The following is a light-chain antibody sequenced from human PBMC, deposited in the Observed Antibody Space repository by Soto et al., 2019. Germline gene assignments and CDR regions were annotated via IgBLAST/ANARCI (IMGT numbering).Light chain of an antibody. V-gene: IGKV3-20*01. CDR1: QSVSSSY. CDR2: NAS. J-gene: IGKJ1*01. Sequence: EIVLTQSPGTLSLSPGERVTLSCRASQSVSSSYLAWYQQKPGQPPRLLIYNASNRTTGIPARFSGSGSGTDFTLTISSLEPEDFAVYYCQQYGGSRGTFGQGTKVDIK. CDR3: QQYGGSRGT.